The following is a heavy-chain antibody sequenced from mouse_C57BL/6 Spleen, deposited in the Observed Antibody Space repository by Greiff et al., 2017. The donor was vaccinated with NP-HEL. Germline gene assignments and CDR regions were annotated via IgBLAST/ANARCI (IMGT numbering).Heavy chain of an antibody. Sequence: QVQLKQSGAELVKPGASVKLSCKASGYTFTSYWMHWVKQRPGQGLEWIGMIHPNSGSTNYNEKFKSKATLTVDKSSSTAYMQLSSLTSEDSAVYYCARQIRRDAMDYWGQGTSVTVSS. CDR3: ARQIRRDAMDY. D-gene: IGHD2-12*01. V-gene: IGHV1-64*01. CDR2: IHPNSGST. CDR1: GYTFTSYW. J-gene: IGHJ4*01.